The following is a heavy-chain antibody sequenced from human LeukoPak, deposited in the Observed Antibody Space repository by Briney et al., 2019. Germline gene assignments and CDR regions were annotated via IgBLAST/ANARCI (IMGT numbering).Heavy chain of an antibody. V-gene: IGHV3-23*01. Sequence: GGSLRLSCAASGFTFRDYTMTWVRQAPGKGLEWVSTISGRGDDTHYADSVKGRFTISRDNSKNTLYLQMNSLRAEDTAVYYCAKDDFWSGYFIDYWGQGTLVTVSS. CDR2: ISGRGDDT. J-gene: IGHJ4*02. CDR3: AKDDFWSGYFIDY. CDR1: GFTFRDYT. D-gene: IGHD3-3*01.